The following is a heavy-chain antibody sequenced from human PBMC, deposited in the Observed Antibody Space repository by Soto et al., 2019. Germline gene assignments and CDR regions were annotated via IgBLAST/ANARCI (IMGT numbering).Heavy chain of an antibody. D-gene: IGHD6-13*01. Sequence: QGQLVESGGGVVQPGRSQRLSCAASGFTFSSYGMHWVRQAPGKGLEWVAIISYDGSNKYYADSVKGRFTISRDNSKNTLYLQMNSLRAEDTAVYYCAKDTYSSSWYYYYYGMDVWGQGTTVTVSS. J-gene: IGHJ6*02. CDR2: ISYDGSNK. CDR3: AKDTYSSSWYYYYYGMDV. CDR1: GFTFSSYG. V-gene: IGHV3-30*18.